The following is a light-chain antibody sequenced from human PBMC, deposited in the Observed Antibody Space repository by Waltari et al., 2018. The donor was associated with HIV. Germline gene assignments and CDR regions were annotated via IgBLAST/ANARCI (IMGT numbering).Light chain of an antibody. CDR3: CSYAGSTTFYV. V-gene: IGLV2-23*01. Sequence: QSALTQPASVSGSPGQSITISCPGTSSDVGSYNLVSWYHQHPGQAPKLMIYEGSKRPSGVSNRFSGSKSGNTASLTISGLQAEDEADYYCCSYAGSTTFYVFGTGTKVTVL. J-gene: IGLJ1*01. CDR2: EGS. CDR1: SSDVGSYNL.